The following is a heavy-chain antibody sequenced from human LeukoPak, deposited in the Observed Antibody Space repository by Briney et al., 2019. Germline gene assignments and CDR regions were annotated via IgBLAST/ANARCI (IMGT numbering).Heavy chain of an antibody. D-gene: IGHD3-22*01. CDR3: ARAPPYYYDSSGYYFGYFDY. CDR2: ISYDGSNK. CDR1: GFTFSSYA. V-gene: IGHV3-30-3*01. Sequence: GRSLRLSCAASGFTFSSYAMHWVRQAPGKGLEWVAVISYDGSNKYYADSVKGRFTISRDSSKNTLYLQMNSLRAEDTAVYYCARAPPYYYDSSGYYFGYFDYWGQGTLVTVSS. J-gene: IGHJ4*02.